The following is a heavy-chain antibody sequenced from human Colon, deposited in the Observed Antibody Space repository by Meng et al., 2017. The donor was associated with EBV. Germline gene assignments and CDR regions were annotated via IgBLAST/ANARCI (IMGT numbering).Heavy chain of an antibody. V-gene: IGHV3-11*01. CDR3: ARDLGGPRDY. J-gene: IGHJ4*02. D-gene: IGHD6-25*01. Sequence: HVYLVESGGGFVQPVGSLSLSCAASGSNFNAYYMTWIRQAPGKGLEWVAFISKMGDGISYAESVRGRFTISRDSATHSLYLQMNSLRAEDTAVYYCARDLGGPRDYWGQGTLVTVSS. CDR2: ISKMGDGI. CDR1: GSNFNAYY.